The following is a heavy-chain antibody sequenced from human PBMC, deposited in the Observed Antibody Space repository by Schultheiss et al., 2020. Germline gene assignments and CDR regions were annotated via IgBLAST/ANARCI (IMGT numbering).Heavy chain of an antibody. CDR3: ARAPPLGFGEMMGGWFDP. CDR1: GFTVSSNY. Sequence: GGSLRLSCAASGFTVSSNYMSWVRQAPGKGLEWVSVIYSGGSTYYADSVKGRFTISRDNSKNTLYLQMNSLRAKDTAVYYCARAPPLGFGEMMGGWFDPWGQGTLVNVCS. V-gene: IGHV3-53*01. J-gene: IGHJ5*02. D-gene: IGHD3-10*01. CDR2: IYSGGST.